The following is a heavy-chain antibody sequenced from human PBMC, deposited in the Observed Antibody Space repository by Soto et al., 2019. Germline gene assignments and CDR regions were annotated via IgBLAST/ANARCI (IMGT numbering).Heavy chain of an antibody. D-gene: IGHD2-21*01. J-gene: IGHJ1*01. Sequence: QVQLQESSPGLVKPSQTLSLTCTVSGGSISSGNYYWSWIRQHPGKGLEWIGYIYYSGSTYYNPCLKSRVTITIDTSKTQFSLGLTAVTAADTAVFHCARGYGGNSNGEYFQHWGQGTLVTVSS. CDR2: IYYSGST. CDR3: ARGYGGNSNGEYFQH. CDR1: GGSISSGNYY. V-gene: IGHV4-31*03.